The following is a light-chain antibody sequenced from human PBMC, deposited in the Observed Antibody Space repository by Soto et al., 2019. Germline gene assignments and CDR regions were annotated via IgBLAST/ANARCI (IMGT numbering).Light chain of an antibody. J-gene: IGKJ1*01. Sequence: IVVTQSPDTLSLSPGERATLSCMAVQSVSSYLAWYQQKPGQAPRLLIYDAYNRATGIPARFSGGGSGTDFTLTISSLEPEDFAVYYCQQRSNWPITFGQGTQVDIK. CDR1: QSVSSY. CDR3: QQRSNWPIT. CDR2: DAY. V-gene: IGKV3-11*01.